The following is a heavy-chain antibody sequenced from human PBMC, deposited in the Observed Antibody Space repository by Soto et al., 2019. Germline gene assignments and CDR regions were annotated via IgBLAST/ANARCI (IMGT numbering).Heavy chain of an antibody. J-gene: IGHJ6*02. D-gene: IGHD4-17*01. CDR1: GFIFSSYA. Sequence: QPGGSLRLSCAASGFIFSSYAMTWVRQAPGKGLEWVSAISGSGDNTYDADSVMGRFTISRDNSKSTLYLQMNSLRAEDTAVYYCAKDHYGAEGDYYYYGMDVWGQGTTVTVSS. CDR2: ISGSGDNT. CDR3: AKDHYGAEGDYYYYGMDV. V-gene: IGHV3-23*01.